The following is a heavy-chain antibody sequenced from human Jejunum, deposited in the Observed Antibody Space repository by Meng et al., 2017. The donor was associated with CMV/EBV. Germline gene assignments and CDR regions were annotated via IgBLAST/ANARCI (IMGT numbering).Heavy chain of an antibody. Sequence: VQLLGSGPGLVKPSPPPSLTFTVSGGSVSSGGYYWTWIRQHPGKGLEWFGHIYYSGSTFYNPSLKRRVIISIGTSKNQFSLNLRSVTAADTAVYYCARVSSGWDYFDYWGQGTLVTVSS. V-gene: IGHV4-31*03. J-gene: IGHJ4*02. D-gene: IGHD6-19*01. CDR1: GGSVSSGGYY. CDR2: IYYSGST. CDR3: ARVSSGWDYFDY.